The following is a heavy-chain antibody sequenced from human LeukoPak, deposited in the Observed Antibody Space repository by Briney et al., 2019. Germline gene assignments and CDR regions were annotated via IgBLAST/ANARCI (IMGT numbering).Heavy chain of an antibody. CDR3: ATDLESGVVGY. V-gene: IGHV1-8*01. D-gene: IGHD1-26*01. Sequence: ASVKVSCKASGYTFTGYYMHWVRQATGQGLEWMGWMNPNSDDTDYAQKFQGRVTMTRNTSISTAYMELSSLRSEDTAVYYCATDLESGVVGYWGQGTLVTVSS. J-gene: IGHJ4*02. CDR2: MNPNSDDT. CDR1: GYTFTGYY.